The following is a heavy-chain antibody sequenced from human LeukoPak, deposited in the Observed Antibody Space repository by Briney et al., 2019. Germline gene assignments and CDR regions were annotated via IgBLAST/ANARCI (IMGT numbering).Heavy chain of an antibody. V-gene: IGHV1-2*06. CDR2: INPNSGGT. Sequence: ASVKVSCKASAYTLTAYYLHWVRQAPGQGLERMGRINPNSGGTTYAQKFQGRVTMTRDTSIGTAYMELSSLRSDDTAVYYCARPYYESSGLYVDAFDIWGQGTMVTVSS. D-gene: IGHD3-22*01. CDR3: ARPYYESSGLYVDAFDI. J-gene: IGHJ3*02. CDR1: AYTLTAYY.